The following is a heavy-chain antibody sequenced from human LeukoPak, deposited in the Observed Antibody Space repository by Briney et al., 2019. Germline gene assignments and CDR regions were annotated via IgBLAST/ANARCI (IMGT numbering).Heavy chain of an antibody. Sequence: SGPTLVNPTQTLTLTCTFSGFSLSTSGMCASWIRQPPGKALEWLARIDWDDDKYYSTSLKTRFTISKDTSKNQVVLTMTNMDPVDTATYYCARMGANWNYDYWGQGTLVTVSS. J-gene: IGHJ4*02. CDR1: GFSLSTSGMC. CDR2: IDWDDDK. V-gene: IGHV2-70*11. D-gene: IGHD1-7*01. CDR3: ARMGANWNYDY.